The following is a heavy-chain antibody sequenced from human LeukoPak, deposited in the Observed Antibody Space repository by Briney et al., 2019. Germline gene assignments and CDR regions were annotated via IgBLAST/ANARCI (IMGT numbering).Heavy chain of an antibody. D-gene: IGHD3-22*01. Sequence: GGSLRLSCTGSGFTFSDYYMSWIRQAPGKGLEWVSYISSSGTTIYYADSVKGRFTISRDNAKNSLYLQMNSLRAEDTAIYYCARSNYYDSSGWGYWGQGTLVTVSS. CDR1: GFTFSDYY. CDR3: ARSNYYDSSGWGY. CDR2: ISSSGTTI. V-gene: IGHV3-11*04. J-gene: IGHJ4*02.